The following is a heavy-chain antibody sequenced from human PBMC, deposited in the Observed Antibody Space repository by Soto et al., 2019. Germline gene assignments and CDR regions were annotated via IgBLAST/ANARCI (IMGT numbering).Heavy chain of an antibody. CDR1: GGTSSGYT. V-gene: IGHV1-69*01. CDR2: IIPIFGTT. Sequence: QVQLVQSGAEVKEPGSSVKVSCRASGGTSSGYTISWVRLAPGQGLEWVGGIIPIFGTTAYAQKFQDRVTIIADESTSAVYMELSRLTSDDTAVYYCARGGEATYYTAGSPPNYWGQGTLVTVSS. D-gene: IGHD3-10*01. J-gene: IGHJ4*02. CDR3: ARGGEATYYTAGSPPNY.